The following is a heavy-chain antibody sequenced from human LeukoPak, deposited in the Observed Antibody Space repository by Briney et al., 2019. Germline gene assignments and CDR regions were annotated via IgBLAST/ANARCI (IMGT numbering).Heavy chain of an antibody. CDR2: ISHSGST. CDR3: ARYFDWPNAFDI. CDR1: GLSFSGYY. J-gene: IGHJ3*02. D-gene: IGHD3-9*01. V-gene: IGHV4-34*01. Sequence: SETLSLTCAVYGLSFSGYYWSWIRQPPGKGLEWIGEISHSGSTNYNPSLKSRVTISLDTSKNQFSLQRTSVTAADTAVYYCARYFDWPNAFDIWGQGTVVTVSP.